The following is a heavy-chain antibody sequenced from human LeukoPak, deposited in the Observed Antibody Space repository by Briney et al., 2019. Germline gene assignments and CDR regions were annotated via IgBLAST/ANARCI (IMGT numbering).Heavy chain of an antibody. J-gene: IGHJ4*02. D-gene: IGHD3-22*01. V-gene: IGHV1-2*02. CDR1: GDTFIGYY. CDR3: ARVPCNYYDSSGYCFPEDYYFDY. Sequence: ASVKVSCKASGDTFIGYYMHWVRQAPGQGLEWMGWINPKSGGTNYAQKFQGRVTMTRDTSISTAYMELSRLRSDDTAVYYCARVPCNYYDSSGYCFPEDYYFDYWGQGTLVTVSS. CDR2: INPKSGGT.